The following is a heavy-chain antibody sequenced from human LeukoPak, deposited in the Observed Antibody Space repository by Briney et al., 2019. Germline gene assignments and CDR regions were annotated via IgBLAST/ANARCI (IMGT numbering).Heavy chain of an antibody. CDR3: ARHDTSGSSGYYYVYYFDY. Sequence: SETLSLTCTVSGDSISSSNYFWVWVRQPPGKGLEWITSINYSGTTYYNPSLKSRVTISVDTSKNQFSLNLRSVTAADTAVYYCARHDTSGSSGYYYVYYFDYWGQGTLVTVSS. D-gene: IGHD3-22*01. J-gene: IGHJ4*02. CDR2: INYSGTT. V-gene: IGHV4-39*01. CDR1: GDSISSSNYF.